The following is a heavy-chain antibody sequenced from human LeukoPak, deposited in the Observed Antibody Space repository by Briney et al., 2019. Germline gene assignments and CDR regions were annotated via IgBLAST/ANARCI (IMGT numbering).Heavy chain of an antibody. Sequence: PSQTLSLTCTVSGGSISSGDYYWSWLRQPPGTGREGIGYIYYSGSTYYNPSLKSRVTISVDTSKNQFSLKLSSVTAADTAVYYCARYDSSGYYYLGMWGQGTLVTVSS. J-gene: IGHJ4*02. CDR1: GGSISSGDYY. CDR3: ARYDSSGYYYLGM. D-gene: IGHD3-22*01. CDR2: IYYSGST. V-gene: IGHV4-30-4*01.